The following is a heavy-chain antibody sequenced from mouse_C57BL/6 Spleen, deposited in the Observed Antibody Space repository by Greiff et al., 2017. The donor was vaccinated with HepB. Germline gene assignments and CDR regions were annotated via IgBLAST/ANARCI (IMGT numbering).Heavy chain of an antibody. CDR3: ASSPGGWLRFDD. D-gene: IGHD2-3*01. CDR1: GYAFSSYW. J-gene: IGHJ2*01. CDR2: IYPGDGDT. V-gene: IGHV1-80*01. Sequence: VQLQQSGAELVKPGASVKISCKASGYAFSSYWMNWVKQRPGKGLEWIGQIYPGDGDTNYNGKFKGKATLTADKSSSTAYMQLSSQTSEDSAVYFCASSPGGWLRFDDWGQGTTLTVSS.